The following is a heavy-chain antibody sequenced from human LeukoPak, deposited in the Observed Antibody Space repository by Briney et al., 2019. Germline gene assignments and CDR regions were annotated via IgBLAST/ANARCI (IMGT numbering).Heavy chain of an antibody. CDR3: ARGGYDIEYFQH. D-gene: IGHD3-22*01. V-gene: IGHV1-2*04. Sequence: ASVKVSCKASGYTFTGYYMHWVRQAPGQGLEWMGWINPNSGGTNYAQKFQGWVTMTRDSSISTAYMELSRLRSDDTAVYYCARGGYDIEYFQHWGQGTLVTVSS. CDR2: INPNSGGT. J-gene: IGHJ1*01. CDR1: GYTFTGYY.